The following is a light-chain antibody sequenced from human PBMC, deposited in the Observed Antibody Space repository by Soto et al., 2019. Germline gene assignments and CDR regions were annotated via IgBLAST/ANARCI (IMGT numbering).Light chain of an antibody. J-gene: IGLJ1*01. CDR1: SSDVGGYDY. CDR3: ISYTSSSPIDV. CDR2: EVS. Sequence: QSVLTQPASVSGSPGQSITISCTGTSSDVGGYDYVSWHQQHPGKASKLIIFEVSNRPSGTSNRFSDSKSGNTASLTISGLQAEDEADYFCISYTSSSPIDVFGTGTKVTVL. V-gene: IGLV2-14*01.